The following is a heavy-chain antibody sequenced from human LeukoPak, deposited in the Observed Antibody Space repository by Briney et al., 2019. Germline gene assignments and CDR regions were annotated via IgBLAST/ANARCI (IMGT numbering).Heavy chain of an antibody. D-gene: IGHD3-9*01. CDR1: GGSISSYY. V-gene: IGHV4-59*01. CDR3: ARNRYFDWLAPVH. CDR2: IYYSGST. J-gene: IGHJ4*02. Sequence: SETLSLTCTVSGGSISSYYWSWIRQPPGKGLEWIGYIYYSGSTNYNPSLKSRVTISVDTSKNQFSLKLSSVTAADTAVYYCARNRYFDWLAPVHWGQGTLVTVSS.